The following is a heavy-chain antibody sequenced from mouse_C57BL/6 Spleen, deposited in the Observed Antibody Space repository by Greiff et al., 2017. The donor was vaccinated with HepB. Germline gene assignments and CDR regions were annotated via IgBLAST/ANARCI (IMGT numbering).Heavy chain of an antibody. CDR2: ISSGGSYT. Sequence: EVQWVESGGDLVKPGGSLKLSCAASGFTFSSYGMSWVRQTPDKRLEWVATISSGGSYTYYPDSVKGRFTISRDNAKNTLYLQMSSLKSEDTAMYYCARPRTAQATGFAYWGQGTLVTVSA. D-gene: IGHD3-2*02. V-gene: IGHV5-6*01. J-gene: IGHJ3*01. CDR1: GFTFSSYG. CDR3: ARPRTAQATGFAY.